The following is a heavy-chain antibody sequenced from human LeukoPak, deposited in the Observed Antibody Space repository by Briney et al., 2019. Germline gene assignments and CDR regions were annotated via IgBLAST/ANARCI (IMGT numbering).Heavy chain of an antibody. V-gene: IGHV3-9*01. CDR3: AKVVDTAMVFDY. CDR1: GFTFDDYA. Sequence: GRSLRLSCADSGFTFDDYAMHWVRQAPGKGLEWVSGISWNSGSIGYADSVKGRFTIPRDNAKNSLYLQMNSLRAEDTALYYCAKVVDTAMVFDYWRQGTLVTVSS. J-gene: IGHJ4*02. D-gene: IGHD5-18*01. CDR2: ISWNSGSI.